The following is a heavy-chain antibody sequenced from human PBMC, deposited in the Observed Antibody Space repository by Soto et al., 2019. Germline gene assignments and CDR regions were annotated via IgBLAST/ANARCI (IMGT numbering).Heavy chain of an antibody. CDR2: ISGYNAKT. Sequence: QVQLVQSGAEVKQPGASVKVSCKTSGYLFNSYGLSWVRQAPGQGLEWMGWISGYNAKTTYEQKFQGRVIMTLDTSTSTAYMELRSLRFDDTAVYYCARDETYSSYYFDYWGQGTLVTVSS. V-gene: IGHV1-18*04. CDR1: GYLFNSYG. J-gene: IGHJ4*02. D-gene: IGHD4-4*01. CDR3: ARDETYSSYYFDY.